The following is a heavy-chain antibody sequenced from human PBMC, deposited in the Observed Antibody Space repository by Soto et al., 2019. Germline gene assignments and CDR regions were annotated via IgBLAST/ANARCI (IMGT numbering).Heavy chain of an antibody. CDR2: IYYSGST. CDR3: ATTHRGPNPGFDC. CDR1: GGSISSSSYY. V-gene: IGHV4-39*01. Sequence: SETLSLTCTVSGGSISSSSYYWGWIRQPPGKGLEWIGSIYYSGSTYYNPSLKSRVTISVDTSKNQFSLKLNSVTAADTAVYYCATTHRGPNPGFDCWGQGTLVTVSS. J-gene: IGHJ4*02. D-gene: IGHD3-10*01.